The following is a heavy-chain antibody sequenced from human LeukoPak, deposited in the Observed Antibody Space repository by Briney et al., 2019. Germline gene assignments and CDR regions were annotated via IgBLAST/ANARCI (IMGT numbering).Heavy chain of an antibody. J-gene: IGHJ3*02. V-gene: IGHV1-46*01. D-gene: IGHD4-17*01. CDR2: INPSGGST. CDR3: ARATVNDAFDI. Sequence: ASVKVSCKASGYTFTIYYMHWVRQAPGQGLEWMGIINPSGGSTSYAQKFQGRVTMTGDTSTSTVYMELSSLRSEDTAVYYCARATVNDAFDIWGQGTMVTVSS. CDR1: GYTFTIYY.